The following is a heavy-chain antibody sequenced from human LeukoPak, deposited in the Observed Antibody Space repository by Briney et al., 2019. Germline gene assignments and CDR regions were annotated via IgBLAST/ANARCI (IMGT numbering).Heavy chain of an antibody. J-gene: IGHJ4*02. CDR1: GYTFTGYY. D-gene: IGHD6-6*01. CDR2: INPNSGGT. CDR3: ARDAYSSSSGSSDDTAFDY. V-gene: IGHV1-2*02. Sequence: EASVKVSCKASGYTFTGYYMHWVRQAPGQGLEWMGWINPNSGGTNYAQKFQGRVTMTRDTSISTAYMELSRLRSDDTAVYYCARDAYSSSSGSSDDTAFDYWGQGTLVTVSS.